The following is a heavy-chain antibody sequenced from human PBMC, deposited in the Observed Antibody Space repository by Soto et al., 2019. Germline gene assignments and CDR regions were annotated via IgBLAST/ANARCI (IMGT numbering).Heavy chain of an antibody. CDR3: AGIFGVPAAADY. CDR2: INHSGST. J-gene: IGHJ4*02. Sequence: SETLSLTCAVYGGSFSGYYWSWIRQPPGKGLEWIGEINHSGSTNYNPSLKSRVTISVDTSKNQFSLKLSSVTAADTAVYYCAGIFGVPAAADYWGQGTLVTVSS. CDR1: GGSFSGYY. V-gene: IGHV4-34*01. D-gene: IGHD3-3*01.